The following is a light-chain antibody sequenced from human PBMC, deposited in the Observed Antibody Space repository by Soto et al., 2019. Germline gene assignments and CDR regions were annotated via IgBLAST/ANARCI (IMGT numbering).Light chain of an antibody. CDR2: GAS. CDR3: QQYGSSPTYT. Sequence: EIVLTQSPGTLSLSPGERATLSCRASQSVSSSYLAWYQQKPGQAPRLLIYGASSRATGIPDRFSGSGSGTDFPLTISRLEHEDCAVYYCQQYGSSPTYTFGQGTKLAIK. V-gene: IGKV3-20*01. J-gene: IGKJ2*01. CDR1: QSVSSSY.